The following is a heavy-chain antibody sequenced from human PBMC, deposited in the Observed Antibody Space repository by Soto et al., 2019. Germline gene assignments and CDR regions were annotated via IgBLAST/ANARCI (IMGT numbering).Heavy chain of an antibody. Sequence: EVQLLESGGGLVQPGGSLRLSCAASGFTFSTYAMKWVRQAPGKGLEWVSAISGSGGSTYYADSVKGRFTISRDNSKNTLHLQMNSLRADDTAVYYCAKALGYCSGGSGYLDYWGQGTLVTVSS. V-gene: IGHV3-23*01. CDR3: AKALGYCSGGSGYLDY. CDR1: GFTFSTYA. J-gene: IGHJ4*02. CDR2: ISGSGGST. D-gene: IGHD2-15*01.